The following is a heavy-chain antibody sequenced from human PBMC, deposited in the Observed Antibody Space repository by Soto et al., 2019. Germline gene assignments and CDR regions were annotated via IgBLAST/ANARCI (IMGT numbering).Heavy chain of an antibody. CDR1: GGTFSSYA. CDR3: ARGIGPHPYDILTGSFYGMGV. D-gene: IGHD3-9*01. Sequence: SVKVSCKASGGTFSSYAISWVRQAPGQGLEWMGGIIPIFGTANYAQKFQGRVTITADESTSTAYMELSSLRSEDTAVYYCARGIGPHPYDILTGSFYGMGVWGQGXTVTVSS. V-gene: IGHV1-69*13. CDR2: IIPIFGTA. J-gene: IGHJ6*02.